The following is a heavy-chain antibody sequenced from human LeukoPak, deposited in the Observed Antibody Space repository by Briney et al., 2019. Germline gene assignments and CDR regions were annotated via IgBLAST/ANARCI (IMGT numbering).Heavy chain of an antibody. V-gene: IGHV3-53*01. Sequence: GGSLRLSCAASGFTPRSNYTSSVRHAPGRGVGRVSVIYCGGSTDYADSVKGRFTFSRDNPTPTPQLQMTSIRDEATAVHYCAREAPSGYDCLDYWGQGTLVTVSP. D-gene: IGHD5-12*01. CDR2: IYCGGST. CDR1: GFTPRSNY. J-gene: IGHJ4*02. CDR3: AREAPSGYDCLDY.